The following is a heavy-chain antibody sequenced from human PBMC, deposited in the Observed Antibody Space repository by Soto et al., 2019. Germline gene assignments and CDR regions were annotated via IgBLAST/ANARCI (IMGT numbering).Heavy chain of an antibody. Sequence: QVQLVESGGGVVQPGRSLRLSCAASGFTFSSYAMHWVRQAPGKGLEWVAVIWYDGSNKYYADSVKGRFTISRDNSKNTLYLQMNSLRADDTAVYYCNTDIVLVPAAIGATREVDYWGQGTLVTVSS. CDR2: IWYDGSNK. CDR1: GFTFSSYA. V-gene: IGHV3-30-3*01. J-gene: IGHJ4*02. CDR3: NTDIVLVPAAIGATREVDY. D-gene: IGHD2-2*01.